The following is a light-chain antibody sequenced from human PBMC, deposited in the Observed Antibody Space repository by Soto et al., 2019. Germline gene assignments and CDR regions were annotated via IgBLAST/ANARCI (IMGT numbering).Light chain of an antibody. CDR3: HQYGSSPRT. Sequence: EFVLTQSPGTLSLSPGERATLSCRASQSVSSSYLAWYQQKPRQAPRLLIYGASSTATGIPDWFSGSGSGAAFTLTISGLEPEVFEVYYCHQYGSSPRTFGQGTKVEIK. V-gene: IGKV3-20*01. J-gene: IGKJ1*01. CDR1: QSVSSSY. CDR2: GAS.